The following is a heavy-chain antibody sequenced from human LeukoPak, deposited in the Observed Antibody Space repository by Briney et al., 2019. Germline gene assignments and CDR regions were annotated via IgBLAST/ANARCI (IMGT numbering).Heavy chain of an antibody. CDR3: ASHPGYGDHGE. D-gene: IGHD4-17*01. CDR2: IYYDGTT. CDR1: GGSISTNSYY. Sequence: SETLSLTCTASGGSISTNSYYWAWVRQPPGKGLEWIVSIYYDGTTYYSPSLKSRVTTSIDTSKNQFSLKLSAVTAADTAVYYCASHPGYGDHGEWGQGTLVTVSS. J-gene: IGHJ4*02. V-gene: IGHV4-39*01.